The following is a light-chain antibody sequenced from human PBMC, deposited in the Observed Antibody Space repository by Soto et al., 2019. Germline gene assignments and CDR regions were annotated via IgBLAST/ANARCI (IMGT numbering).Light chain of an antibody. Sequence: EIVWTQSPGHMSLSPGERAAISCRASQSVSSSYLAWYQQKPGQATRLLIYGASSRATGIPDRFSGSGSGTDFTLTINSLETEEFAVYDCQKYDSSTRTVGQGTKVDIK. CDR1: QSVSSSY. CDR3: QKYDSSTRT. J-gene: IGKJ1*01. V-gene: IGKV3-20*01. CDR2: GAS.